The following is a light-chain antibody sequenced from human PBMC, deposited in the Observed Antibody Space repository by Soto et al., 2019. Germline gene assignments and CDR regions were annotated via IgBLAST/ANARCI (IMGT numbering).Light chain of an antibody. Sequence: QSALTQPASVSGSPGQSITISCTGTSSDVGGYNYVSWYQQHPGKAPNLMIYDVSNRPSGVSNRFSGSKSGNTASLTISGLQAEDEADYHCSSYTSSSILFGGGTKLTVL. CDR3: SSYTSSSIL. CDR2: DVS. V-gene: IGLV2-14*01. J-gene: IGLJ2*01. CDR1: SSDVGGYNY.